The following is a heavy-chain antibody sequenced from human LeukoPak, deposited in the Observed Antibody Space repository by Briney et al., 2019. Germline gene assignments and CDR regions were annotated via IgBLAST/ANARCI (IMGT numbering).Heavy chain of an antibody. CDR2: IIPIFGTA. CDR1: GGTFGSYA. V-gene: IGHV1-69*13. CDR3: ARERDSSSWPNNFDY. Sequence: ASVNVSCKASGGTFGSYAISWVRQAPGQGLEWMGGIIPIFGTANYAQKFQGRVTITADESTSTAYMELSSLRSEDTAVYYCARERDSSSWPNNFDYWGQGTLVTVSS. J-gene: IGHJ4*02. D-gene: IGHD6-13*01.